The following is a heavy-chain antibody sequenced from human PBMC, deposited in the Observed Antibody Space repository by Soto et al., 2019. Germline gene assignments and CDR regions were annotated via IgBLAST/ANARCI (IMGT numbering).Heavy chain of an antibody. Sequence: QVQLVESGGGVVQPGRSLRLSCAASGFTFSSYGMHWVRQAPGKGLEWVAVISYDGSNKYYADSVKGRFTISRDNSKNTLYLQMNSLRAEDTAVYYCAKDRVKRSSGGSCLGYLGQGTLVTVSS. CDR3: AKDRVKRSSGGSCLGY. D-gene: IGHD2-15*01. V-gene: IGHV3-30*18. J-gene: IGHJ4*02. CDR2: ISYDGSNK. CDR1: GFTFSSYG.